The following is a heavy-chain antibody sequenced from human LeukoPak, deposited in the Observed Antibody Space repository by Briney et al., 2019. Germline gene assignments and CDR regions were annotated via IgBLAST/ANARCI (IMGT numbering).Heavy chain of an antibody. D-gene: IGHD1-1*01. Sequence: GASVKVSCKASEDTFNNYAISWVRQAPGQGLEWMGWITAYNGNRLYAQRFQGRITLTTDTSTSTSYMELRSLEYDDTAIYYCARDNDKVVDHWGQGTLVTVSS. J-gene: IGHJ4*01. CDR2: ITAYNGNR. CDR1: EDTFNNYA. CDR3: ARDNDKVVDH. V-gene: IGHV1-18*01.